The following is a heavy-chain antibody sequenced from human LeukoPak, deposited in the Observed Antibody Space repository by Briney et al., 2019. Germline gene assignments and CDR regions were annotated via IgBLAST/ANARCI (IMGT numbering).Heavy chain of an antibody. CDR1: GYTFTGYY. D-gene: IGHD2-2*01. V-gene: IGHV1-69*05. CDR2: IIPIFGTA. Sequence: ASVKVSCKASGYTFTGYYMHWVRQAPGQGLEWMGGIIPIFGTANYAQKFQGRVTITTDESTSTAYMELSSLRSEDTAVYYCARPVCTLTSCYLWAFDIWGQGTMVTVSS. J-gene: IGHJ3*02. CDR3: ARPVCTLTSCYLWAFDI.